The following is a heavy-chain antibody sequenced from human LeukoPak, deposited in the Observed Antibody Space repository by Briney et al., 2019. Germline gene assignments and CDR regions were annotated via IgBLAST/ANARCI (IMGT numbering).Heavy chain of an antibody. CDR2: ISYSGNT. V-gene: IGHV4-39*01. D-gene: IGHD2-15*01. J-gene: IGHJ3*02. CDR1: GGSIISSDYH. CDR3: ARHCCSGPAKRVFDI. Sequence: KTSETLSLTRTVSGGSIISSDYHWGWVRQPPGKGLEWIGTISYSGNTDYNPSLRSRVTISVDTSNNQFSLRLGSVTAADTAVYHCARHCCSGPAKRVFDIWGQGTMVTVSS.